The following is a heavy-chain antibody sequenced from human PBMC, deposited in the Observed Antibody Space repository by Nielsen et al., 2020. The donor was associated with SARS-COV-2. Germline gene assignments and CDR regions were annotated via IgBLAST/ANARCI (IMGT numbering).Heavy chain of an antibody. D-gene: IGHD6-25*01. CDR3: VRATVYSSEPEDY. CDR2: IKQDGSEK. J-gene: IGHJ4*02. CDR1: GFTFSSYW. Sequence: GESLKISCAASGFTFSSYWMSWVRQAPGKGLEWVANIKQDGSEKYYVDSVKGRFTISRDNSKNTLYLQMNSLRAEDTAVYYCVRATVYSSEPEDYWGQGTLVTVSS. V-gene: IGHV3-7*01.